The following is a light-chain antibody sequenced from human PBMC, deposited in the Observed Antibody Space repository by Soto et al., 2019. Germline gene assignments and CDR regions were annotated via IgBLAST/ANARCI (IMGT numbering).Light chain of an antibody. V-gene: IGKV1-39*01. CDR3: QQSYSTPIT. CDR1: QSISSY. Sequence: DIQMPQSPSSMSASVGDSFTITCRASQSISSYLNWYQQKPGKAPKLLIYASSSLQSGVPSRFSGSGSGADFILTISSLQSEDFATYYCQQSYSTPITFGQGTRMEIK. CDR2: ASS. J-gene: IGKJ5*01.